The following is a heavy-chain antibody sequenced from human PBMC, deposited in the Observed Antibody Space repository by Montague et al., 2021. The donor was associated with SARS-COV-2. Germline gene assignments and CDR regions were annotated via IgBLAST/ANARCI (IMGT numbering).Heavy chain of an antibody. CDR1: GFTFSSYA. CDR2: ISGSGGST. Sequence: SLSLSCAASGFTFSSYAMSWVRQAPGKGLEWVSAISGSGGSTYYADSVKGRFTISRDNSKNTLYLQMNSLRAEDTAVYYCAGTLLWFGELLYYYGMDVWGQGTTVTVSS. V-gene: IGHV3-23*01. J-gene: IGHJ6*02. CDR3: AGTLLWFGELLYYYGMDV. D-gene: IGHD3-10*01.